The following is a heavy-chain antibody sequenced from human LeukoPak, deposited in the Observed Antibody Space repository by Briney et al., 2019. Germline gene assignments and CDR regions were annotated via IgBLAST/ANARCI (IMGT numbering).Heavy chain of an antibody. J-gene: IGHJ6*02. CDR2: INAGNGNT. CDR1: GYTFSSYA. D-gene: IGHD3-10*01. CDR3: ATRGWTYYYGSGSYYFVPGCYYGMDV. V-gene: IGHV1-3*01. Sequence: GASVKVSCKASGYTFSSYAMQWVRQAPGQRLEWMGWINAGNGNTKYSQKFQGRVSITRDTSANTAYMELSSLRSEDTAVYYCATRGWTYYYGSGSYYFVPGCYYGMDVWGQGTTVTVSS.